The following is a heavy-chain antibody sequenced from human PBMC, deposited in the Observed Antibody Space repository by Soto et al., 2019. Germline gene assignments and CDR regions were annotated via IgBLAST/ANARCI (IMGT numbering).Heavy chain of an antibody. J-gene: IGHJ6*02. CDR2: LSWNGVTI. Sequence: EVQLVESGGDLVQPGRSLRLSCAASGFTFDDYAMHWVRQLPGKGLKWVSGLSWNGVTIVYAASVKGRFTISRDNAKKSLYLQMNGLSPDDSALYYWAASRAYDSSDYSCFHYCMAVWGLGTTVTGSS. D-gene: IGHD3-22*01. V-gene: IGHV3-9*01. CDR1: GFTFDDYA. CDR3: AASRAYDSSDYSCFHYCMAV.